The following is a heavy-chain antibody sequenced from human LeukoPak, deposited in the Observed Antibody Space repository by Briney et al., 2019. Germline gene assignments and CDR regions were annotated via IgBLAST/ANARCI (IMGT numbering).Heavy chain of an antibody. CDR1: GGTFSSYA. Sequence: EASVKVSCKASGGTFSSYAISWVRQAPGQGLEWMRGIIPIFGTANYAQKFQGRVTITTDESTSTAYMELSSLRSEDTAVYYCARSDYGDYGALGYWGQGTLVTVSS. J-gene: IGHJ4*02. V-gene: IGHV1-69*05. CDR3: ARSDYGDYGALGY. CDR2: IIPIFGTA. D-gene: IGHD4-17*01.